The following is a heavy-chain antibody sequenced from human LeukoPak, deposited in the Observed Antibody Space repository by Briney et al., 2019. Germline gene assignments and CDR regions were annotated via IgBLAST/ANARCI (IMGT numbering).Heavy chain of an antibody. Sequence: ASVKVSCKASGGTFGSYAISWVRQAPGQGLEWMGGIIPIFGTANYAQKFQGRVTITTDESTSTAYMELSSLRSEDTAVYYCASHDYGDYVHDYWGQGTLVTVSS. V-gene: IGHV1-69*05. CDR3: ASHDYGDYVHDY. D-gene: IGHD4-17*01. CDR2: IIPIFGTA. J-gene: IGHJ4*02. CDR1: GGTFGSYA.